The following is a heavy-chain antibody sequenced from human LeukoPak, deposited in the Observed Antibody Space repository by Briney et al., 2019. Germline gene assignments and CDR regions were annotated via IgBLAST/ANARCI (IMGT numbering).Heavy chain of an antibody. Sequence: SETLSLTCAVYGGSFSGYYWNWIRQPPGKGLEWIGEINDSGSTNHNPFLKSRVSISVDTSKKQFSLKVNPVTAADTAVYYCARGVYGDYFTKTGYFDYWGQGTQVIVSS. CDR1: GGSFSGYY. V-gene: IGHV4-34*01. J-gene: IGHJ4*02. CDR2: INDSGST. CDR3: ARGVYGDYFTKTGYFDY. D-gene: IGHD4-17*01.